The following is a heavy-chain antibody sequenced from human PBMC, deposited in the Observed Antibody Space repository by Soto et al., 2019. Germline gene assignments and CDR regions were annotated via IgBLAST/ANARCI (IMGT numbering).Heavy chain of an antibody. Sequence: ASVKVSCKASGYTFTSYDINWVRQATGQGLEWMGWMNPNSGNTGYAQKFQGRVTMTRNTSISTAYMELSSLRSEDTAVYYCARRKEYGDYVPLGLFDYYYYYMDVWGKGTTVTVSS. CDR3: ARRKEYGDYVPLGLFDYYYYYMDV. CDR2: MNPNSGNT. J-gene: IGHJ6*03. CDR1: GYTFTSYD. V-gene: IGHV1-8*01. D-gene: IGHD4-17*01.